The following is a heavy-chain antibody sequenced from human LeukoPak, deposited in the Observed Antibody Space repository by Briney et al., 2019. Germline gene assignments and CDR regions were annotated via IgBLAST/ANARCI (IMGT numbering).Heavy chain of an antibody. CDR1: GFTFSSFA. Sequence: PGGSLRLSCAASGFTFSSFAMTWVRQAPGKGLEWVSGISFSGGSTYYADSVEGRFTISRDNSKNMLYLQMNSLRAEDTAVYYCAKTRRDDYNPLWGYGMDVWGQGTTVSVSS. D-gene: IGHD5-24*01. V-gene: IGHV3-23*01. J-gene: IGHJ6*02. CDR3: AKTRRDDYNPLWGYGMDV. CDR2: ISFSGGST.